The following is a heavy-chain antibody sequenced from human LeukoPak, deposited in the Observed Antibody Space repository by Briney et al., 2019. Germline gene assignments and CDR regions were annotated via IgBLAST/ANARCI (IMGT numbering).Heavy chain of an antibody. V-gene: IGHV4-39*01. CDR2: IYYTGST. J-gene: IGHJ4*02. D-gene: IGHD4-17*01. CDR3: ARQGTMTAFNY. CDR1: GGSINTSHYF. Sequence: PETLSLTCTVSGGSINTSHYFWGWIRQPPGKGLEWIGSIYYTGSTYYNPSLKSRVTMSIDTSKNQFSLKLSSVTAADTAVYYCARQGTMTAFNYWGQGTLVTVSS.